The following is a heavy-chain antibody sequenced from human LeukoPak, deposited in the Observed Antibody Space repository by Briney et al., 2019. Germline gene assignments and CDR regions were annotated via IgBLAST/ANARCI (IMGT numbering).Heavy chain of an antibody. Sequence: GGSLRLSCAASGFTLTSYAMSWVRQAPGKGLDWVSAISASGRTPYYADSVKGRFTISRDTSKNTLYLQLNTLGADDTAVYYCAKALFGHGRGLYYFDYWGQGTLVTVSS. J-gene: IGHJ4*02. V-gene: IGHV3-23*01. D-gene: IGHD3-10*02. CDR2: ISASGRTP. CDR1: GFTLTSYA. CDR3: AKALFGHGRGLYYFDY.